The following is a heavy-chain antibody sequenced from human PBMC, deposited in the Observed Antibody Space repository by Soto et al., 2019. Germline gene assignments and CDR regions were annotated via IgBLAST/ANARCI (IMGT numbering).Heavy chain of an antibody. V-gene: IGHV3-21*01. D-gene: IGHD5-12*01. Sequence: PGGSLRLSCAASGFTFSSYSMNWVRQAPGKGLEWVSSISSSSSYIYYADSVKGRFTISRDNAKNSLYLQMNSLRAEDTAVYYCARGWLQGAYYYYYGMDVWGQGTTVTVSS. CDR1: GFTFSSYS. CDR2: ISSSSSYI. CDR3: ARGWLQGAYYYYYGMDV. J-gene: IGHJ6*02.